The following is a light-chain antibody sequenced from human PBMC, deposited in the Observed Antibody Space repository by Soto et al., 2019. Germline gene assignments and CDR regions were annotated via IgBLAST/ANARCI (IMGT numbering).Light chain of an antibody. Sequence: EIVMTQSPATLSVSPGERATLSCRASQSVSSNLAWYPQKPGQAPRLLIYGASTKATGIPARFSGSGSGTEFTLTISSLQSEDFAVYYGQQSKTFGQGTKLEIK. CDR3: QQSKT. V-gene: IGKV3-15*01. J-gene: IGKJ2*01. CDR2: GAS. CDR1: QSVSSN.